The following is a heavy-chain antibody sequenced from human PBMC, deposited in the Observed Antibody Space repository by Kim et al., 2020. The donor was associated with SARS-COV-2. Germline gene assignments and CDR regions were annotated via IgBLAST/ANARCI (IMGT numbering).Heavy chain of an antibody. V-gene: IGHV4-34*01. J-gene: IGHJ6*02. CDR3: ASYYGMDV. CDR2: INHSGST. Sequence: SETLSLTCAVYGGSFSGYYWSWIRQPPGKGLEWIGEINHSGSTNYNPSLKSRVTISVDTSKNQFSLKLSSVTAADTAVYYCASYYGMDVWGQGTTVTVSS. CDR1: GGSFSGYY.